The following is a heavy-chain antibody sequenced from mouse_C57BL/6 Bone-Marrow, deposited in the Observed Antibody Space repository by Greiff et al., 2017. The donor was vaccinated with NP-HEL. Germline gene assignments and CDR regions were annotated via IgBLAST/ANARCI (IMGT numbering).Heavy chain of an antibody. V-gene: IGHV5-17*01. CDR2: ISFGSSTI. CDR3: ARCGTFDY. Sequence: DVKLQESGGGLVKPGGSLKLSCAASGFTFSDYGMHWVRQAPEKGLEWVAYISFGSSTIYYADTVKGRFTISRDNAKNTLFLQMTSLRAEDTAMYYCARCGTFDYWGQGTTLTVSS. CDR1: GFTFSDYG. J-gene: IGHJ2*01.